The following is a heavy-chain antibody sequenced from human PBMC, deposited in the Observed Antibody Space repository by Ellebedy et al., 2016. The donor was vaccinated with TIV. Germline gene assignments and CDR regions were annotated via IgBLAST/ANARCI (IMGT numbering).Heavy chain of an antibody. Sequence: MPSETLSLSCTVSGGSINNTNSYWGWVRQPPGRGLEWIGAIFYTGKTSYNPSLKGRVTISVARSKNQFSLNLNSVTAADTAVYFCAKDNIAVAVGDSWGQGTLVTVSS. D-gene: IGHD2-21*01. V-gene: IGHV4-39*07. J-gene: IGHJ4*02. CDR3: AKDNIAVAVGDS. CDR1: GGSINNTNSY. CDR2: IFYTGKT.